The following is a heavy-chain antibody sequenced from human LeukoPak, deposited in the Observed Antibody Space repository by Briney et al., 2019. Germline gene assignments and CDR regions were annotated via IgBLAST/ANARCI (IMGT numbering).Heavy chain of an antibody. CDR2: INPNSGGT. V-gene: IGHV1-2*02. D-gene: IGHD3-10*01. CDR1: GYTFTGYY. J-gene: IGHJ3*02. Sequence: ASVKVSCKASGYTFTGYYMHWVRQAPGQGLEWMGWINPNSGGTNYAQKFQGRVTTTRDKSIRTAYMELSRLTSDDTAVYYCARNIWFGESADAFDIWGQGTTVTVSS. CDR3: ARNIWFGESADAFDI.